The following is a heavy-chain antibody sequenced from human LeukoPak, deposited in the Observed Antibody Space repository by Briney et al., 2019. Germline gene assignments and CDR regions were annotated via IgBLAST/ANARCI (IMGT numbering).Heavy chain of an antibody. J-gene: IGHJ5*02. D-gene: IGHD2-2*01. Sequence: ASVKVSCKTSGYTFSSHSMNWVRQAPGQGLEWMGWINTNTGNPTYAQGFTGRFVFSLDTSVSTTYLQISSLKAEDTAVYYCARDPGDDFVVPGDPWGQGTLVTVSS. CDR1: GYTFSSHS. CDR3: ARDPGDDFVVPGDP. V-gene: IGHV7-4-1*02. CDR2: INTNTGNP.